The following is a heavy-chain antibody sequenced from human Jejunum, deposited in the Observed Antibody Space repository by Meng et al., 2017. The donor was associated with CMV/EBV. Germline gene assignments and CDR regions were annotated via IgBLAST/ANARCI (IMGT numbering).Heavy chain of an antibody. D-gene: IGHD3-10*01. J-gene: IGHJ4*02. CDR3: GRNRVDY. CDR2: IKQPFLHT. Sequence: SCAASGFTFSNYWMTWVRQAPGKGLEWVANIKQPFLHTFSLDSVKGRFTISRDNAKNSLYLQMNSLRGDDTGVYYCGRNRVDYWGQGTLVTVSS. V-gene: IGHV3-7*01. CDR1: GFTFSNYW.